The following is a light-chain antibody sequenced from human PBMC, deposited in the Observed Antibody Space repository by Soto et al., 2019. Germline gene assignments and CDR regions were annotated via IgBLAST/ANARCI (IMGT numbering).Light chain of an antibody. Sequence: EIVMTHSPATLSLSPGEIATLSCRASQSVRSSYLAWYQQKPGQAPRLLIYGASSRATGIPDRFSGSGSGTDFTLTISRLEPEDFALFYCHQYGSSPITFGQGTRLEIK. CDR1: QSVRSSY. V-gene: IGKV3-20*01. CDR2: GAS. J-gene: IGKJ5*01. CDR3: HQYGSSPIT.